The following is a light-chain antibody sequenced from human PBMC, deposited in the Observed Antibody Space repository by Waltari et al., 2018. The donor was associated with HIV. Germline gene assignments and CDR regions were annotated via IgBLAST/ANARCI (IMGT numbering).Light chain of an antibody. V-gene: IGLV1-40*01. CDR3: QSYDSGLTAYV. Sequence: QRVLTQPASVSVTLGQRFPITSTASRPNNGAGYHVPCFQQLPGTAPKLLIYGNTNRPSGVPDRFSGSKSGTSASLAITGLQAEDEADYYCQSYDSGLTAYVFGTGTKVTVL. CDR1: RPNNGAGYH. CDR2: GNT. J-gene: IGLJ1*01.